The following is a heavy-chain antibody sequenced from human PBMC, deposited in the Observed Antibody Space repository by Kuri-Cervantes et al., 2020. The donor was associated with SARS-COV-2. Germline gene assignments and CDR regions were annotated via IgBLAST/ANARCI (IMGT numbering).Heavy chain of an antibody. CDR3: ARDSSFWSGKNWWFDP. CDR2: IWYDGSNK. CDR1: GFTFDDYG. V-gene: IGHV3-33*08. J-gene: IGHJ5*02. Sequence: GESLKISCAASGFTFDDYGMSWVRQAPGKGLEWVAVIWYDGSNKYYADSVKGRFTISRDNSKNTLYLQMNSLRDEDTAVYYCARDSSFWSGKNWWFDPWGQGTLVTVSS. D-gene: IGHD3-3*01.